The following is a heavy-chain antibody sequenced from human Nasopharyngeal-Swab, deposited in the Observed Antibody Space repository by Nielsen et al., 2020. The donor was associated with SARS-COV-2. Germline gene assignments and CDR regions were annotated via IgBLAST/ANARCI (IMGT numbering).Heavy chain of an antibody. V-gene: IGHV2-26*01. Sequence: SGPTLVKPTETLTLTCTVSGFSLSNARMGVSWIRQPPGKALEWLAHIFSNDEKSYSTSLKSRLTISKDTSKSQVVLTMTNMDPVDTATYYCARILVDTAMVTGRWFDPWGQGTLVTVSS. J-gene: IGHJ5*02. CDR2: IFSNDEK. CDR1: GFSLSNARMG. D-gene: IGHD5-18*01. CDR3: ARILVDTAMVTGRWFDP.